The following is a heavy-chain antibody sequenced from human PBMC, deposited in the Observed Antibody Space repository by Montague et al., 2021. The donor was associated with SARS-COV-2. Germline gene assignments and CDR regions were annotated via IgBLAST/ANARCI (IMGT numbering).Heavy chain of an antibody. J-gene: IGHJ3*02. D-gene: IGHD3-10*01. CDR1: RDSISSHNYF. CDR2: VDYSGLT. Sequence: SETLSLTCTVSRDSISSHNYFWAWLRQPPGKGLEWIGSVDYSGLTFYNPSLESRVTIAVDTSKKQFSLKANSVTAADTAVYYCARDGEALAWGSFDIWGQGTMVTVSS. CDR3: ARDGEALAWGSFDI. V-gene: IGHV4-39*07.